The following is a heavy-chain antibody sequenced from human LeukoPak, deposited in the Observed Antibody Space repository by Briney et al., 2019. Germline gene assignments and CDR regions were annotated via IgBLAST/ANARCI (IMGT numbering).Heavy chain of an antibody. CDR3: ASRLYDSARNFDY. CDR1: GGSISISNW. D-gene: IGHD3-22*01. J-gene: IGHJ4*02. Sequence: SETLSLTCAVSGGSISISNWWSWVRQPPGKGLEWIGEIYHSGSTNYNPSLKSRVTISVDKSKNQFSLKLSSVTTADTAVYYCASRLYDSARNFDYWGQGALITVSS. CDR2: IYHSGST. V-gene: IGHV4-4*02.